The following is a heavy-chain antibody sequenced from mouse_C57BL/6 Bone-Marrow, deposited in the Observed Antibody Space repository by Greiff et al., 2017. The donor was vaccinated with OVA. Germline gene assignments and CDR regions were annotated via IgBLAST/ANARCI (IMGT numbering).Heavy chain of an antibody. CDR2: INPSNGGT. CDR1: GYTFTSYW. V-gene: IGHV1-53*01. J-gene: IGHJ3*01. Sequence: QVQLQQPGTELVKPGASVKLSCKASGYTFTSYWLHWVKQRPGQGLEWIGNINPSNGGTNYNEKFKSKATLTVDKSSSTAYMQLSSLTSEDSAVYYGARGWGYDSSFAYWGQGTLVTVSA. D-gene: IGHD2-2*01. CDR3: ARGWGYDSSFAY.